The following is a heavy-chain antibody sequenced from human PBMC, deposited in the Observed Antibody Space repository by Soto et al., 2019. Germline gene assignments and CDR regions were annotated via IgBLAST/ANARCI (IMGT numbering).Heavy chain of an antibody. J-gene: IGHJ6*02. V-gene: IGHV3-23*01. CDR1: GFTFSSYA. CDR3: ALYSSRYYYCHGLDV. D-gene: IGHD6-13*01. CDR2: ISGSGGST. Sequence: EVQLLESGGGLVQPGGSLRLSCAASGFTFSSYAMSWVRQAPGKGLEWVSAISGSGGSTYYANSVKGRFTISRDNSKNTLHLQMTSLRAEDTAVYYCALYSSRYYYCHGLDVWCQVTTVTVSS.